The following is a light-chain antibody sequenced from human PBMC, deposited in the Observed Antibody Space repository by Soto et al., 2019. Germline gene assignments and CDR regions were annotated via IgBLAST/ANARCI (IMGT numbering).Light chain of an antibody. CDR3: QQYKNWPL. CDR1: QDITKY. CDR2: DAS. J-gene: IGKJ5*01. Sequence: DIQMTQSPSSLSASVGDRVTITCQASQDITKYLNWYQQKPGKAPKLLIYDASKLETGVPSRFSGSGSGTDFTFTISSLQPEDFAVYYCQQYKNWPLFGQGTRLEIK. V-gene: IGKV1-33*01.